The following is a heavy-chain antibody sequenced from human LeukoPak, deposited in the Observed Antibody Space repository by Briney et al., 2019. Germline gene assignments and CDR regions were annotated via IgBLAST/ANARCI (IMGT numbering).Heavy chain of an antibody. CDR2: INPNSGGT. V-gene: IGHV1-2*02. Sequence: ASVKVSCKASGYTFTSYYMHWVRQAPGQGLEWMGWINPNSGGTNYAQKFQGRVTMTRDTSISTAYMELSRLRSDDTAVYYCARVPLGYSSGWYHLDYWGQGTLVTVSS. CDR3: ARVPLGYSSGWYHLDY. D-gene: IGHD6-19*01. CDR1: GYTFTSYY. J-gene: IGHJ4*02.